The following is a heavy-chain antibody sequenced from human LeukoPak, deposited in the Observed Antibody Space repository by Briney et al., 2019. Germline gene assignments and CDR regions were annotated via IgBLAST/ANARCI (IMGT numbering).Heavy chain of an antibody. D-gene: IGHD4-17*01. CDR3: ARDSAVTPYGMDV. Sequence: SETLSLTCAVYGGSFSDYFWNWIRQPPGKGLEWIGEINHGGGTRYNPSLKSRVTISIDTSKNQFSLKLRSVTAADTAVYYCARDSAVTPYGMDVWGQGTTVTVSS. J-gene: IGHJ6*02. CDR1: GGSFSDYF. CDR2: INHGGGT. V-gene: IGHV4-34*01.